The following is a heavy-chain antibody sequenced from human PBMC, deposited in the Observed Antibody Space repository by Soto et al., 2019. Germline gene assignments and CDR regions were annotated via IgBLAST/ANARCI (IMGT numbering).Heavy chain of an antibody. J-gene: IGHJ4*02. CDR1: GYTFTSYG. Sequence: QVQLVQSGAEVKKPGASVKVSCKASGYTFTSYGISWVRQAPGQGLEWMGWISAYNGNTNYAQKLQGRVTMTTDTSTSTAYIELRRLTSDDPAVYYCAPDLPSPSTVTNSYWGQGTLVTLSS. CDR2: ISAYNGNT. V-gene: IGHV1-18*01. CDR3: APDLPSPSTVTNSY. D-gene: IGHD4-17*01.